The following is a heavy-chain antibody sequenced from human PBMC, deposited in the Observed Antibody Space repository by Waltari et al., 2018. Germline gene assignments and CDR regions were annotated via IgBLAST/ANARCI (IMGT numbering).Heavy chain of an antibody. CDR2: IRAAATDT. J-gene: IGHJ4*02. CDR1: GFIFKKSA. V-gene: IGHV3-23*01. Sequence: EVQLLESGGGLGQPGGSLTLSCNASGFIFKKSAMSWVRQAPGKGLEGVSTIRAAATDTFYADSVKGRFSISRGNSKSTVFLQMSGLRADDTATYYCAKSSGEVTAITSDFWGRGTLVTVSS. CDR3: AKSSGEVTAITSDF. D-gene: IGHD2-21*02.